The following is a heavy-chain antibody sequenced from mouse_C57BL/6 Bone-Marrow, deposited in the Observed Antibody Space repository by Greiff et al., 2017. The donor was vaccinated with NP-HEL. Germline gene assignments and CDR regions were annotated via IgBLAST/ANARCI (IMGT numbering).Heavy chain of an antibody. D-gene: IGHD2-3*01. V-gene: IGHV5-6*01. CDR2: ISSGGSYT. Sequence: EVKLQESGGDLVKPGGSLKLSCAASGFTFSSYGMSWVRQTPDKRLEWVATISSGGSYTYYPDSVKGRFTISRDNAKNTLYLQRSSLKSEDTAMYYGARILDGYYPDYYAMDYWGQGTSVTVSS. CDR1: GFTFSSYG. J-gene: IGHJ4*01. CDR3: ARILDGYYPDYYAMDY.